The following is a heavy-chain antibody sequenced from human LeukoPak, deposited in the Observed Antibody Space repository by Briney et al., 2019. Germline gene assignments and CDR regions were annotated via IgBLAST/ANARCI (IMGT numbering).Heavy chain of an antibody. Sequence: GGSLRLSCAASALIFSDYAMHWVRQAPDKGLEWVAVMSYDGSNKYYADSVKGRFTISRDNSKNTLYLQMNSLRAEDTAVYYCARDPCHGALDYWGQGALVTVSS. D-gene: IGHD2-2*01. CDR3: ARDPCHGALDY. J-gene: IGHJ4*02. CDR1: ALIFSDYA. CDR2: MSYDGSNK. V-gene: IGHV3-30-3*01.